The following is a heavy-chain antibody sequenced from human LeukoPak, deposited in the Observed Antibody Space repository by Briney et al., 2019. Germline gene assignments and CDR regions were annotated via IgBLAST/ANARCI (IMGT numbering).Heavy chain of an antibody. CDR3: ARAVVTAMGFFDY. CDR1: GGSISSGGYY. V-gene: IGHV4-61*08. J-gene: IGHJ4*02. D-gene: IGHD2-21*02. CDR2: IYYSGST. Sequence: PSQTLSLTCTVSGGSISSGGYYWSWIRQPPGKGLEWIGYIYYSGSTNYNPSLKSRVTISVDTSKNQFSLKLSSVTAADTAVYYCARAVVTAMGFFDYWGQGTLVTVSS.